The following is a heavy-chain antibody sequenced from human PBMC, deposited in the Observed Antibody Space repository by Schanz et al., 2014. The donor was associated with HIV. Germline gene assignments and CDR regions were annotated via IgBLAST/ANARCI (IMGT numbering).Heavy chain of an antibody. V-gene: IGHV3-33*08. Sequence: VQLVESGGGLVQPGGSLRLSCAASGFTFSNYAMTWVRQAPGKGLEWVAVIWYDGTDKYYAGSVKGRFTISRDNSQNTMYLQMNRLRAEDTAVYYCARENPLYYYLHGGPFDIWGQGTMVTVSS. J-gene: IGHJ3*02. D-gene: IGHD3-10*01. CDR3: ARENPLYYYLHGGPFDI. CDR1: GFTFSNYA. CDR2: IWYDGTDK.